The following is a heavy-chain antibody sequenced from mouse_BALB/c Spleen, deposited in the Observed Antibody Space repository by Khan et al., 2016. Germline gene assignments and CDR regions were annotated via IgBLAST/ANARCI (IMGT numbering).Heavy chain of an antibody. V-gene: IGHV4-1*02. J-gene: IGHJ3*01. CDR1: GFDFSRYW. Sequence: EVELVESGGGLVQPGGSLKVSCAASGFDFSRYWMSWVRQAPGKGLEWNGEINPDSGTINYTPSLKVKFVISRDNAKNTLYLQMSKVRSEDSALYYCARAGYYGYLVNWGQGTLVTVST. CDR2: INPDSGTI. D-gene: IGHD1-1*01. CDR3: ARAGYYGYLVN.